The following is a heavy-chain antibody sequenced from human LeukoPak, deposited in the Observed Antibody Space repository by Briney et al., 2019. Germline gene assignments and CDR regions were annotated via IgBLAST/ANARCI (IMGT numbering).Heavy chain of an antibody. J-gene: IGHJ4*02. CDR2: VHYSGST. D-gene: IGHD3-9*01. CDR3: ATGRSIRYFDY. CDR1: GVSIFSYY. Sequence: PPETLSLTCSVSGVSIFSYYWNWIRQPPGKGLEWIGYVHYSGSTNYNPSLKSRVTISVDTSKSQFSLKLSSATAADTAVYYCATGRSIRYFDYWGQGTLPTVSS. V-gene: IGHV4-59*08.